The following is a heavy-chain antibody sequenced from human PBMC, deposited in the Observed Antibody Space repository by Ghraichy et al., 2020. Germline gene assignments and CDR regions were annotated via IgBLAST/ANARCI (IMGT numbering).Heavy chain of an antibody. CDR2: ISGSGGST. J-gene: IGHJ4*02. D-gene: IGHD1-26*01. CDR3: AKEVSGSWDY. CDR1: GFTFSTYA. Sequence: LSLTCAASGFTFSTYAMSWVRQAPGKGLEWVSGISGSGGSTYYADSVKDRFTISRDNSKNTLYLQMNSLRAEDTAVYYCAKEVSGSWDYWGQGTLVTVSS. V-gene: IGHV3-23*01.